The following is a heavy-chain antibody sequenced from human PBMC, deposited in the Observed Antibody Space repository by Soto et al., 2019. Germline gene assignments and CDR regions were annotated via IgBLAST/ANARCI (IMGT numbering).Heavy chain of an antibody. CDR3: ATLFWGITGTPGRHVALFDP. D-gene: IGHD3-16*01. J-gene: IGHJ5*02. CDR2: ISDTGTT. Sequence: SETLSLTCSVSGGSVSSGGHYWSWIRQPPGKGLEWIAYISDTGTTNYNPSLKSRVTISADTSKNQLSLRLHSVTAADTASYFCATLFWGITGTPGRHVALFDPWGQGSLVTVSS. V-gene: IGHV4-61*08. CDR1: GGSVSSGGHY.